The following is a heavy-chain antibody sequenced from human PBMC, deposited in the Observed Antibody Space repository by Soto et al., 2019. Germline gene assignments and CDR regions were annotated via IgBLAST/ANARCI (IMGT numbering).Heavy chain of an antibody. CDR2: ISVSGGST. Sequence: GGSLRLSCAASGFTFNSYAMSWVRQAPGKGLEWVSGISVSGGSTYYADSVKGRSTISRDNSKNTLYLQMSSLRAGDTAVYYCAKVTTVVYYFDLWGQGALVTVSS. CDR3: AKVTTVVYYFDL. J-gene: IGHJ4*02. V-gene: IGHV3-23*01. CDR1: GFTFNSYA. D-gene: IGHD2-8*02.